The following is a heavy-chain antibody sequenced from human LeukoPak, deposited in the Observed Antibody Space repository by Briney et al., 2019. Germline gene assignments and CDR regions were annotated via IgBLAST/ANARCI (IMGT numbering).Heavy chain of an antibody. CDR3: ARDSAKMATTTSDY. Sequence: GRSLRLSCAASGFTFSSYAMHWVRQAPGKGLEWVAVISYDRSNKYYADSVKGRFTISRDNSKNTLYLQMNSLRAEDTAVYYCARDSAKMATTTSDYWGQGTLVTVSS. D-gene: IGHD5-24*01. CDR1: GFTFSSYA. CDR2: ISYDRSNK. V-gene: IGHV3-30-3*01. J-gene: IGHJ4*02.